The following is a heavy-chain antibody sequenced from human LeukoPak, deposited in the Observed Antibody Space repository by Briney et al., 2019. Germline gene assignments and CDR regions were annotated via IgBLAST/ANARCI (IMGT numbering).Heavy chain of an antibody. V-gene: IGHV1-46*01. Sequence: ASVKVSCKASGYTFTSYYMHWVRQAPGQGLEWMGIINPSGGSTSYAQKFQGRVTMTRDMSTSTVYMELSSLRSEDTAVYYCARQYYDSSGYSVGSYYMDVWGKGTTVTASS. D-gene: IGHD3-22*01. J-gene: IGHJ6*03. CDR2: INPSGGST. CDR1: GYTFTSYY. CDR3: ARQYYDSSGYSVGSYYMDV.